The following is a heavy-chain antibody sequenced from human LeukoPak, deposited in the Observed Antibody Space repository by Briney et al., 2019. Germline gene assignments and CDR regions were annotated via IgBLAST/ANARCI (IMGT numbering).Heavy chain of an antibody. J-gene: IGHJ3*01. CDR2: FYPRDSDT. D-gene: IGHD1-26*01. CDR3: ARHDGAIDSDPFEV. Sequence: GESLKISCEASGYTFSHYWIGWVRQRPGKGLEWMGAFYPRDSDTRYSPSFQGQVTISADKSISTACLQWSSLKASDTAMYYCARHDGAIDSDPFEVWGQGTMVTVS. CDR1: GYTFSHYW. V-gene: IGHV5-51*01.